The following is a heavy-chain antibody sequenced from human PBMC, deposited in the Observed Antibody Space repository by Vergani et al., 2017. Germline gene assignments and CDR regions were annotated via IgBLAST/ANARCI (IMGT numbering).Heavy chain of an antibody. CDR3: ARNSMVRGVNNMGDDY. Sequence: EVQLVESGGGLVKPGGSLRLSCAASGFTFSSYSMNWVRQAPGKGLEWVSSISSSSSYIYYADSVKGRFTISRDNAKNSLYLQMNSLRAEDTAVYYCARNSMVRGVNNMGDDYWGQGTLVTVSS. CDR1: GFTFSSYS. CDR2: ISSSSSYI. J-gene: IGHJ4*02. D-gene: IGHD3-10*01. V-gene: IGHV3-21*01.